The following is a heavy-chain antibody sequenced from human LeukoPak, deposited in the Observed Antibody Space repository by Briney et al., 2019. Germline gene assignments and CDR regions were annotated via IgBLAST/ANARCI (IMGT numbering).Heavy chain of an antibody. CDR2: IYYSGST. D-gene: IGHD4-17*01. CDR1: GGSISSYY. CDR3: ARDYGDYMYDY. J-gene: IGHJ4*02. Sequence: SETLSLTCTVSGGSISSYYWSWIRQPPGKGLEWIGYIYYSGSTNYNPSLKSRVTISVDTSKNQFSLKLSSVTAADTAVYYCARDYGDYMYDYWGQGTLVTVSS. V-gene: IGHV4-59*01.